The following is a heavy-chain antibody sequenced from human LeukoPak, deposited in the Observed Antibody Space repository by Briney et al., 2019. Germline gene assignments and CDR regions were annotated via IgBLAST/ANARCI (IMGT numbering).Heavy chain of an antibody. CDR2: ISSSSSTI. V-gene: IGHV3-48*01. J-gene: IGHJ4*02. CDR1: GFTFSSYS. D-gene: IGHD6-13*01. Sequence: GGSLRLSCAASGFTFSSYSMNWFRQAPGKGLEWVSYISSSSSTIYYADSVKGRFTISRDNANNSLYLQMNSLTAEDTAVYYCARQVSYSGSRWGQGTLVTVSS. CDR3: ARQVSYSGSR.